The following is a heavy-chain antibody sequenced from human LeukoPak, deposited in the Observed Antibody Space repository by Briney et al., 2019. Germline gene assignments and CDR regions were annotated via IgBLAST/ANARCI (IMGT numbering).Heavy chain of an antibody. CDR3: AREGRWFEFDY. J-gene: IGHJ4*02. V-gene: IGHV3-48*01. D-gene: IGHD3-10*01. Sequence: PAGYVSLSCAASGFTFSSNSMDWVRQAQGNGLEWVSYTSSIRSTIYHAVSVKGRFTISRDHPKHSLYLQMNSLRAEDTAVYYCAREGRWFEFDYWGQGTLVTVSS. CDR2: TSSIRSTI. CDR1: GFTFSSNS.